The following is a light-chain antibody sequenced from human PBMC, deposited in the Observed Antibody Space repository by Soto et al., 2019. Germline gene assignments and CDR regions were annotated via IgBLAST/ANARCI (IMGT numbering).Light chain of an antibody. CDR2: GAS. V-gene: IGKV3-20*01. CDR1: QSVSIK. Sequence: SLQSPGTVSVSPEERATLPCRASQSVSIKLAWYQQKRGQAPRLLIYGASNRATGIPDRFSGSGSGTDFTLTITRLEPEDFAMYYCQRYDSFRTFGQGTKVDVK. CDR3: QRYDSFRT. J-gene: IGKJ1*01.